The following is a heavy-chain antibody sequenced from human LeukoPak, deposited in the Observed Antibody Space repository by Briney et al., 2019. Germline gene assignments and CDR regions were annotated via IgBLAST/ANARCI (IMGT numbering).Heavy chain of an antibody. CDR1: GFTFANYW. Sequence: PGGSLRLACAASGFTFANYWMNWVRQAPGKGLEWVANMVDDGNKKNYVDSVKGRFTISRDNVNNSLYLQMNNLRVDDTAVYYCARGRNIALWGQGTLVTVSS. D-gene: IGHD1-14*01. V-gene: IGHV3-7*01. CDR3: ARGRNIAL. CDR2: MVDDGNKK. J-gene: IGHJ4*02.